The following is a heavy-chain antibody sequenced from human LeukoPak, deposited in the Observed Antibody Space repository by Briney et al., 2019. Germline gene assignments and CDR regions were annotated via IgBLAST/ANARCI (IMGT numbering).Heavy chain of an antibody. CDR1: GGTFSSYA. J-gene: IGHJ5*02. CDR3: ARRLGGIAARPNWFDP. V-gene: IGHV1-69*06. Sequence: ASVKVSCKASGGTFSSYAISWVRQAPGQGLEWMGGIIPIFGTANYAQKFQGRVTITADKSTSTAYMELSSLRSEDTAVYYCARRLGGIAARPNWFDPWGQGTLVTVSS. D-gene: IGHD6-6*01. CDR2: IIPIFGTA.